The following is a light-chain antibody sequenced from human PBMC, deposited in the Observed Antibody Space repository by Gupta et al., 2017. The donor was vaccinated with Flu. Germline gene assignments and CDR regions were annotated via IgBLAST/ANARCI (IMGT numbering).Light chain of an antibody. Sequence: DIQMTQSPSTMSALVGDRVTITCRASQSISSWLAWYQQKPGKAPKLLIYKASSLESGVPSRFSGSGSGTEFTLTISSLQPDDFATYYCQQYDSYSGFGQGTKLEIK. CDR3: QQYDSYSG. J-gene: IGKJ2*03. CDR1: QSISSW. V-gene: IGKV1-5*03. CDR2: KAS.